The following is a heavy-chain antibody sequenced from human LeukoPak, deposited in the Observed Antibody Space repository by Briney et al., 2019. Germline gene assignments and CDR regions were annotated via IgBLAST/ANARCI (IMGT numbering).Heavy chain of an antibody. Sequence: SVKVSCKASGVTFSSYAISWVRQAPGQGLEWMGGIIPIFGTANYAQKFQGRVTITADKSTSTAYMELSSLRSEGTAVYYCARKYYYGSGSLDYWGQGTLVTVSS. CDR1: GVTFSSYA. D-gene: IGHD3-10*01. V-gene: IGHV1-69*06. J-gene: IGHJ4*02. CDR3: ARKYYYGSGSLDY. CDR2: IIPIFGTA.